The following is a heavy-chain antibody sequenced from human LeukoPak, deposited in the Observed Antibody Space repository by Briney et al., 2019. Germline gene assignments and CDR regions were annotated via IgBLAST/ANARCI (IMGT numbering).Heavy chain of an antibody. V-gene: IGHV4-61*02. CDR3: ARVTTGTVDY. CDR1: GGSISSGSYY. J-gene: IGHJ4*02. CDR2: IYTSGST. Sequence: SETLSLTCTVSGGSISSGSYYWSWIRQPAGKGLEWIGRIYTSGSTNYNPSLKSQVTISKDTSKNQFSLKVSSMTAADTAVYYCARVTTGTVDYWGQGTLVTVS. D-gene: IGHD1-1*01.